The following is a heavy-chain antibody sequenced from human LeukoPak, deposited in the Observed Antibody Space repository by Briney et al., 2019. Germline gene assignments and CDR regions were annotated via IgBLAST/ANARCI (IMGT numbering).Heavy chain of an antibody. Sequence: PGGSLRLSCAASGFTFSSYAMSWVRQAPGKGLEWVSVIYSGGSTYYADSVKGRFTISRDNSKNTLYLQMNSLRAEDTAVYYCARTLERVDYWGQGTLVTVSS. D-gene: IGHD1-1*01. CDR2: IYSGGST. CDR3: ARTLERVDY. J-gene: IGHJ4*02. V-gene: IGHV3-66*01. CDR1: GFTFSSYA.